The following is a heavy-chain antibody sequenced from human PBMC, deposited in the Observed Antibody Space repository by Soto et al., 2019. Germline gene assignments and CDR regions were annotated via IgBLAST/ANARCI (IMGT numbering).Heavy chain of an antibody. CDR1: GFTVSSNY. CDR3: AXXXXPFDY. Sequence: EVQLVESGGGLIQPGGSLRLSCAASGFTVSSNYMSWVRQAPGKGLEWFSVIYSGGSTYYADSVKGRFTISRDNYKNXXXXXXXXXXXXXXXXXXXAXXXXPFDYWGQGTLVTVSS. J-gene: IGHJ4*02. V-gene: IGHV3-53*01. CDR2: IYSGGST.